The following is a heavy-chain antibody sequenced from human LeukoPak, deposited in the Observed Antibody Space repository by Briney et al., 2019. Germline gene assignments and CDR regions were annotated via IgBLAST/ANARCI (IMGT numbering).Heavy chain of an antibody. J-gene: IGHJ3*01. V-gene: IGHV3-48*04. Sequence: GGSLRLSCAASGFTFSSYSMNWVRQAPGKGLEWHSYISVSSRNVIDYADSVRGRFTISRDDAKNSLYLQMNSLRAEDTAVYFCARDFGPRLYAFDVWGQGTMITVSS. D-gene: IGHD3-16*01. CDR2: ISVSSRNVI. CDR3: ARDFGPRLYAFDV. CDR1: GFTFSSYS.